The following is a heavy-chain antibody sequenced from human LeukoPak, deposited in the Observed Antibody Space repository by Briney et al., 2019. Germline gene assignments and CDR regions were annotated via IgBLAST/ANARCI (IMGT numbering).Heavy chain of an antibody. CDR3: AKGSRMDTAMVPYFDY. D-gene: IGHD5-18*01. J-gene: IGHJ4*02. V-gene: IGHV3-9*01. CDR2: ISWNSGSI. Sequence: GGSLRLSCAASGFTFDDYAMHWVRQAPGKGLEWVSGISWNSGSIGYADSVKGRFTISRDNAKNSLYLQMNSLRAEDTALYYCAKGSRMDTAMVPYFDYWGQGTLVTVSS. CDR1: GFTFDDYA.